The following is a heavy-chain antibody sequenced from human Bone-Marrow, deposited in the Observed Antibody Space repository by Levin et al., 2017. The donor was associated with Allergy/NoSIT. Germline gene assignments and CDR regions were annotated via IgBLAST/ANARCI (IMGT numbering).Heavy chain of an antibody. J-gene: IGHJ4*02. V-gene: IGHV3-33*01. CDR3: ARIRSGYCSSSTCHYYFEY. Sequence: LSLTCAASGFTFSSYGMHWVRQAPGKGLEWVAVIWYDGSNKYYADSVKGRFTISRDNYKNTLYLQMNSLRADDTGVYYCARIRSGYCSSSTCHYYFEYWGQGTLVTVSS. D-gene: IGHD2-2*03. CDR1: GFTFSSYG. CDR2: IWYDGSNK.